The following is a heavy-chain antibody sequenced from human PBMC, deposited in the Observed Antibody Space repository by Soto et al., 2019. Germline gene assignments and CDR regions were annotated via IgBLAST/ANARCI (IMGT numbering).Heavy chain of an antibody. V-gene: IGHV4-30-2*01. J-gene: IGHJ4*02. CDR2: TYHSGGT. CDR1: GDSISSGGYS. CDR3: ARDSLSGYYFDY. D-gene: IGHD3-22*01. Sequence: QLQLQESGSGLVKPSQTLSLTCVVSGDSISSGGYSWNWLRQPPGKGLEWIGHTYHSGGTLYNPSLDSRLTISVDKSKTQCPLRLPSVTAAGTAVYYCARDSLSGYYFDYWGQGTLVTVSS.